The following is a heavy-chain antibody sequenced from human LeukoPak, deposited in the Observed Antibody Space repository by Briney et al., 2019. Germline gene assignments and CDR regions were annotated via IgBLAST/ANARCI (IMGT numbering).Heavy chain of an antibody. J-gene: IGHJ4*02. CDR3: AKGYYYGSTDYFDY. D-gene: IGHD3-10*01. Sequence: PGGSLRLSCAASGFTFSSYSMNWVRQAPGKGLEWVSSISSSSSYIYYADSVKGRFTISRDNSKNTLYLQMNSLRAEDTAVYYCAKGYYYGSTDYFDYWGQGTLVTVSS. CDR2: ISSSSSYI. V-gene: IGHV3-21*04. CDR1: GFTFSSYS.